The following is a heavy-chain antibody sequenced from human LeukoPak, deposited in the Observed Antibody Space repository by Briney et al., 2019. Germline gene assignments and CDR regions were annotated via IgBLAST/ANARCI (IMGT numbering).Heavy chain of an antibody. Sequence: GGSLRLSCAASGVTFCSLWMTWVRQAPGKGLEWVANINPDGSVKNYVDSMRGRFTISRDNAKNSLYLQMNSLRAEDTAVYYCARDRGYNSFDYWGQGTLVTVSS. D-gene: IGHD3-10*01. CDR2: INPDGSVK. J-gene: IGHJ4*02. V-gene: IGHV3-7*01. CDR1: GVTFCSLW. CDR3: ARDRGYNSFDY.